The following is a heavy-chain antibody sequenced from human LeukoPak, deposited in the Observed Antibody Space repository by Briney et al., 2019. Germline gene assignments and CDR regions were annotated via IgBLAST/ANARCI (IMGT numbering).Heavy chain of an antibody. V-gene: IGHV4-59*01. J-gene: IGHJ4*02. D-gene: IGHD2-15*01. CDR1: GASIDSYY. CDR2: IYYSGTT. CDR3: AREVVIAATYDY. Sequence: LSETLSLTCTISGASIDSYYWSWIRQPPGKGLEWIGYIYYSGTTNYNPSLKRRVTISVDTSKNQFSLKLSSVTAADTAVCYCAREVVIAATYDYWGQGTLVTVSS.